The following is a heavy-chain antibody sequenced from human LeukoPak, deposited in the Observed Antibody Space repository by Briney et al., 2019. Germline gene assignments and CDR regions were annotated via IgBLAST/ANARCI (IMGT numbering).Heavy chain of an antibody. V-gene: IGHV3-7*01. J-gene: IGHJ4*02. Sequence: GGSLRLSCAASGFTFRSNRMSWVRQAPGKGLEWAANIKEDGSEKYYVDSLKGRFTISRDNAKDSLYLQMNSLRAEDTAVYYCARARGYFDNWGQGTLVTVSS. CDR1: GFTFRSNR. CDR3: ARARGYFDN. CDR2: IKEDGSEK. D-gene: IGHD3-10*01.